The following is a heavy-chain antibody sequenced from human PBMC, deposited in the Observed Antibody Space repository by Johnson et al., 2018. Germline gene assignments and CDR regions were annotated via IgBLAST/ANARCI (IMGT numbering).Heavy chain of an antibody. CDR1: GFTFGDFA. V-gene: IGHV3-49*05. J-gene: IGHJ3*02. CDR2: IRSKRYGGTT. Sequence: VQLVESGGGLIKPGRSLRLSCTASGFTFGDFAMTWFRQAPGKGLEWVGFIRSKRYGGTTEYAAYVKARFNISRDDSKGIAHLQINSLRNEDTAMYSCSRDLCSGGSYYQHDALYIGGQGTMVTVSS. CDR3: SRDLCSGGSYYQHDALYI. D-gene: IGHD1-26*01.